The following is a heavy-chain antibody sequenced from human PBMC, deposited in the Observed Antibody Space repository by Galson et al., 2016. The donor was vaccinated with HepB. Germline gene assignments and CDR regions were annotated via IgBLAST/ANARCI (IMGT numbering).Heavy chain of an antibody. CDR3: ARLAVTIFDY. CDR1: GASISSSNW. D-gene: IGHD4-17*01. J-gene: IGHJ4*02. V-gene: IGHV4-4*02. Sequence: TLSLTCAVSGASISSSNWWSWVRQPPGKGLEWIGEIFPSGSTNYNPSLKSRVTLSIDKSKNQFSLKLSSVTAADTAVYYCARLAVTIFDYWGQGILVTVSS. CDR2: IFPSGST.